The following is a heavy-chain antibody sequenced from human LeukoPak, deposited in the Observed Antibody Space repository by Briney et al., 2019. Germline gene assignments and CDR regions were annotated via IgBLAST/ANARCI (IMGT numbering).Heavy chain of an antibody. CDR2: ISAYNGNT. CDR3: ARDHEDLWFGELLIRYDMDV. J-gene: IGHJ6*02. CDR1: GYTFTSYG. V-gene: IGHV1-18*01. D-gene: IGHD3-10*01. Sequence: ASVKVSCKASGYTFTSYGISWVRQAPGQGLEWMGWISAYNGNTNYAQKFQGRVTMTTDTSTSTAYMELRSLRSDDTAVYYCARDHEDLWFGELLIRYDMDVWGQGTTVTVSS.